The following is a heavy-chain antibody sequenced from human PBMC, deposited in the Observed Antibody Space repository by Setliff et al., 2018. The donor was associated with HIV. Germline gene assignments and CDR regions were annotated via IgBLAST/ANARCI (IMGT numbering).Heavy chain of an antibody. V-gene: IGHV4-4*09. D-gene: IGHD2-2*01. CDR2: ISPTGNT. CDR3: VTSSSWSSRLNF. Sequence: KPSETLSLTCSVSGASISSYYWSWIRQPPGKGLEWIGYISPTGNTNYNPSRKSRVTISVDTSKNQFSLKLTSVTAADTAVYYCVTSSSWSSRLNFWGPGMLVTVSS. CDR1: GASISSYY. J-gene: IGHJ4*02.